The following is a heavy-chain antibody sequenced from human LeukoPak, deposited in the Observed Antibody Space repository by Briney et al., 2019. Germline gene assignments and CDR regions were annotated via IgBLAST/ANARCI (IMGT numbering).Heavy chain of an antibody. J-gene: IGHJ4*02. CDR2: INHSGST. V-gene: IGHV4-34*01. D-gene: IGHD1-26*01. Sequence: PSETLSLTRAVYGGSFSGYYWSWIRQPPGKGLEWIGEINHSGSTNYNPSLKSRVTISVDTSKNQFSLKLSSVTAADTAVYYCARRFDSGSYLSDYWGQGTLVTVSS. CDR3: ARRFDSGSYLSDY. CDR1: GGSFSGYY.